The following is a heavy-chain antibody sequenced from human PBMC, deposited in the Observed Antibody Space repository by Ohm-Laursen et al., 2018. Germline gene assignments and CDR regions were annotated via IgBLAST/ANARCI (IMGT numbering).Heavy chain of an antibody. J-gene: IGHJ4*02. V-gene: IGHV3-7*01. CDR1: GFTFSNFW. CDR3: AKDKSVVAALDY. D-gene: IGHD6-6*01. CDR2: IKQDGTEK. Sequence: GSLRLSCSASGFTFSNFWMSWARQAPGKGLEWVASIKQDGTEKHYVESMQGRFTISRDNAKNSVYLQMNSLRAEDTAVYYCAKDKSVVAALDYWGQGTLVTVSS.